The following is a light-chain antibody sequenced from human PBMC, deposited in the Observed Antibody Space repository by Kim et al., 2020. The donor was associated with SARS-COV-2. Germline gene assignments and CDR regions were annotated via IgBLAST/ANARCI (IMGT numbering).Light chain of an antibody. J-gene: IGKJ2*01. CDR1: QSVISTS. CDR3: HHYGRSPPMYT. V-gene: IGKV3-20*01. CDR2: GAS. Sequence: PGERATLPCRASQSVISTSLAWYQQRPGQAPRLVIYGASSRATDIPDRFSGSGSGTDFTLTISRLEPEDSAMYYCHHYGRSPPMYTFGQGTKLEI.